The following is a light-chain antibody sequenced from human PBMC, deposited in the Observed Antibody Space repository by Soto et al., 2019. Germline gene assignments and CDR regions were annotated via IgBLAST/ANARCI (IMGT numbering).Light chain of an antibody. CDR2: GAS. Sequence: EIVLTQSPGTLSLSPGERATLSCRASQSVSSSYLAWYQQKPGQAPRLLIYGASSRDTGIPDRFSGSGSGTDFTLTISRLEPEDFAVYYCQQDGSSQGTFGPGTKVDIK. J-gene: IGKJ3*01. V-gene: IGKV3-20*01. CDR1: QSVSSSY. CDR3: QQDGSSQGT.